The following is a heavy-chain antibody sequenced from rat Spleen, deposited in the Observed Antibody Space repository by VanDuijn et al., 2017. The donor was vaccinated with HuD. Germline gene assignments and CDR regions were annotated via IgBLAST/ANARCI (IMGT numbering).Heavy chain of an antibody. Sequence: EVHLVESGGGLVQPGRSLKLSCAASGFTFSNYYMAWVRQAPTKGLEWVATISTSGSRTYYRDSVKGRFTISRDNAESTLYLQMDSLGSEDSATYYCARQDTSGYSNWFAYWGQGTLVTVSS. D-gene: IGHD4-3*01. V-gene: IGHV5-25*01. CDR1: GFTFSNYY. J-gene: IGHJ3*01. CDR2: ISTSGSRT. CDR3: ARQDTSGYSNWFAY.